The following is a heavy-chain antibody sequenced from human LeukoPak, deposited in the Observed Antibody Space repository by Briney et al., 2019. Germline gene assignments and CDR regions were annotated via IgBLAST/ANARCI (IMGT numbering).Heavy chain of an antibody. J-gene: IGHJ3*02. CDR2: IIPILGIA. Sequence: ASVKVSCKASGGTFSSYAISWVRQAPGQGLEWMGRIIPILGIANYAQKFQGRVTITADKSTSTAYMELSSLRSEDTAVCYCASPYSSSWEGDAFDIWGQGTMVTVSS. CDR1: GGTFSSYA. D-gene: IGHD6-13*01. V-gene: IGHV1-69*04. CDR3: ASPYSSSWEGDAFDI.